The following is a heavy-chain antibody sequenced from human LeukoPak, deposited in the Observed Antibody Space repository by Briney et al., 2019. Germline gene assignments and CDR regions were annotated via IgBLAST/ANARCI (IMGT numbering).Heavy chain of an antibody. CDR3: ARAGPGYCSSTSCYESNWFDP. J-gene: IGHJ5*02. CDR1: GYTFTSYY. CDR2: INPSGGST. V-gene: IGHV1-46*01. D-gene: IGHD2-2*01. Sequence: ASVTVSCKASGYTFTSYYMHWVRQAPGQGLEWMGLINPSGGSTSYAQKFQGRVTMTRDTSTSTVYMELSSLRSEDTAVYYCARAGPGYCSSTSCYESNWFDPWGQGTLVTVSS.